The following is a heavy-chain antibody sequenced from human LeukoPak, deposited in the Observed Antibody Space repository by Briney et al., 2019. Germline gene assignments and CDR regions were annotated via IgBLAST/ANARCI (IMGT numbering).Heavy chain of an antibody. Sequence: GGSLRLSCAASGFSFSTYAMSWVRQAPGKGLEWVSAISATGGSTYYADSVKGRFAISRDNSKNTLYLQINTLRAEDTAVYYCANRPLDYWGQGTLVTVSS. CDR3: ANRPLDY. CDR1: GFSFSTYA. J-gene: IGHJ4*02. CDR2: ISATGGST. V-gene: IGHV3-23*01.